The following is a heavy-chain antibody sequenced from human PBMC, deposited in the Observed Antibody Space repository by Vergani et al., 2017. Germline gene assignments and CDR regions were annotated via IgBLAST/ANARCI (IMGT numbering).Heavy chain of an antibody. Sequence: QVQLQESGPGLVKPSETLSLTCTVSGGSISSYYWSWIRQPSGKGLEWIGYIYYSGSTNYNPSLKSRVTISVDTSKNQFSLKLSSVTAADTAVYYCARLNPYYDFWSGYYDYYYYMDVWGKXP. CDR2: IYYSGST. V-gene: IGHV4-59*01. CDR3: ARLNPYYDFWSGYYDYYYYMDV. J-gene: IGHJ6*03. CDR1: GGSISSYY. D-gene: IGHD3-3*01.